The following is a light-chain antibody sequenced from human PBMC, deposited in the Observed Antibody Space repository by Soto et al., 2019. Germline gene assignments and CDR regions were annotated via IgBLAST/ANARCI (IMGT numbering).Light chain of an antibody. V-gene: IGKV3-15*01. Sequence: IVMTQSPASLSVSPGEGATLSCRASQSVSNNLAWYQQKPGQAPRLLIYGASTRATGIPARFSGSGSVTDFTLTISSLQSEDFAVYYCQQYNNWPRGTLGQGTKVDIK. CDR1: QSVSNN. J-gene: IGKJ1*01. CDR3: QQYNNWPRGT. CDR2: GAS.